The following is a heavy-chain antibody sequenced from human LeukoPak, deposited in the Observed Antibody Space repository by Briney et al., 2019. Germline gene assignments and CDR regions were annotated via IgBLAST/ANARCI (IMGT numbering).Heavy chain of an antibody. CDR3: AREGSYGGNFRTYYFDY. Sequence: SETLSLTCTVSGGSISSGDYYWSWIRQPPGKGLEWIGYIYYSGSTYYNPSLKSRVTISVDTSKNQFSLKLSSVTAADTAVYYCAREGSYGGNFRTYYFDYWGQGTLVTVSS. D-gene: IGHD4-23*01. J-gene: IGHJ4*02. V-gene: IGHV4-30-4*01. CDR1: GGSISSGDYY. CDR2: IYYSGST.